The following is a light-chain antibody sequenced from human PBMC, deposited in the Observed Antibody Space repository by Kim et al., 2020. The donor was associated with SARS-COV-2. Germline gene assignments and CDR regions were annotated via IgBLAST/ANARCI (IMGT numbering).Light chain of an antibody. Sequence: DIQMTQSPSSMSASVGDTVTITCRASQDISTYLDWYQQKPGKAPMRLIYAASSLQSGVPLRFSGSGSGTEFTLTISSLQPEDFATYYCQQYNNYPLTFGGGTKVDIK. V-gene: IGKV1-17*03. CDR2: AAS. CDR3: QQYNNYPLT. CDR1: QDISTY. J-gene: IGKJ4*01.